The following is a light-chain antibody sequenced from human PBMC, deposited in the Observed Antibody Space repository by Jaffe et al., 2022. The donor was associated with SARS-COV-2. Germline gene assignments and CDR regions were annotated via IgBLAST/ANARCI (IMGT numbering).Light chain of an antibody. CDR3: MQSIQLPRT. J-gene: IGKJ2*01. Sequence: DVVMTQTPLSLSVTPGQSASISCKSSQSLLHSDGKTYFYWYLQKAGQPPQLLIYGISNRFSGVPDRFSGSGSGTDFTLKISRVEAEDVGVYYCMQSIQLPRTFGQGTKLEIK. CDR1: QSLLHSDGKTY. V-gene: IGKV2D-29*01. CDR2: GIS.